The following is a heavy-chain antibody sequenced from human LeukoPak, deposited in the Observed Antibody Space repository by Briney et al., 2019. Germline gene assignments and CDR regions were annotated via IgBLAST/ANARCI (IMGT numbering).Heavy chain of an antibody. CDR2: ISYDGSNK. D-gene: IGHD3-3*01. CDR1: GFTFSSYA. CDR3: ARGASYYDSRFDY. V-gene: IGHV3-30-3*01. Sequence: PGGSLRLSCAASGFTFSSYAMHWVRQAPGKGLEWVAVISYDGSNKYYADSVKGRFTISRDNSKNTLYLQMNSLGAEDTAVYYCARGASYYDSRFDYWGQGTLVTVSS. J-gene: IGHJ4*02.